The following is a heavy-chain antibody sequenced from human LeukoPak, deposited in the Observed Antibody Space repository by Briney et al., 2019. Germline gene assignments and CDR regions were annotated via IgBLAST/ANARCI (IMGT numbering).Heavy chain of an antibody. CDR2: INSDGSST. CDR1: GFTFSSYW. CDR3: AREETTGEYFQH. D-gene: IGHD4-17*01. Sequence: GGSLRLSCAASGFTFSSYWMDWVRQAPGKGLVWVSRINSDGSSTSYADSVKGRFTISRDNAKNTLYLQMDSLRAEDTAVYYCAREETTGEYFQHWGQGTLVTVSS. J-gene: IGHJ1*01. V-gene: IGHV3-74*01.